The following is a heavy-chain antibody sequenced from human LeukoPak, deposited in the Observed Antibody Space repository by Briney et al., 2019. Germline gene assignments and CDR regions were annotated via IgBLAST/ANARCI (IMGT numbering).Heavy chain of an antibody. V-gene: IGHV3-23*01. CDR3: RGELLGFDY. J-gene: IGHJ4*02. CDR2: ISGSGGST. CDR1: GFTFSSYA. D-gene: IGHD1-26*01. Sequence: GGPLRLSCAAYGFTFSSYAMSWVRQAPGKGLEWVSAISGSGGSTYYADSVKGRFTISRDNSKNTLYLQMNSLRAEDTAVYDRRGELLGFDYWGQGTLVTVSS.